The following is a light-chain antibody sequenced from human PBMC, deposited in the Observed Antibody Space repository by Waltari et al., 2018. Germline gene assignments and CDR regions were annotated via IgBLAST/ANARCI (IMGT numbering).Light chain of an antibody. CDR3: LSYTSSSTYV. V-gene: IGLV2-14*01. CDR1: GSDVGGYDY. J-gene: IGLJ1*01. CDR2: EVS. Sequence: QSALTQPASVSGSPGQSITFSCTGTGSDVGGYDYVSWYQQHPGKVPKLMIYEVSNRPSGVPNRFSGSKSGNTASLTISGLQAEDEADYYCLSYTSSSTYVFGTGTKVTVL.